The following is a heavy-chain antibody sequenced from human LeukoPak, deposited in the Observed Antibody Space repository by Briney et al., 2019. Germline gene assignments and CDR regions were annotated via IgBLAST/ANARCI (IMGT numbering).Heavy chain of an antibody. CDR1: GGSISSYY. CDR2: TYYSGST. D-gene: IGHD5-18*01. J-gene: IGHJ5*02. CDR3: ARGADRIHYWFDP. V-gene: IGHV4-59*08. Sequence: SETLSLTCTVSGGSISSYYWSWIRQPPGKGLEWIGYTYYSGSTNYNPSLKSRVTISVDTSKNQFSLKLSSVTAADTAVYYCARGADRIHYWFDPWGQGTLVTVSS.